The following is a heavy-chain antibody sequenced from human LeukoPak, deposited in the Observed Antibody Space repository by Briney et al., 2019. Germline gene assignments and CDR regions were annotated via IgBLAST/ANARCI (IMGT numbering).Heavy chain of an antibody. J-gene: IGHJ3*02. CDR1: GGSISSSSYY. Sequence: SETLSLTCTVSGGSISSSSYYWGWIRQPPGKGLEWIGYIYYSGSTNYNPSLKSRVTISVDTSKNQFSLKLSPVTAADTAVYYCARDGPIPGPDFFDIWGQGTMVTVSS. CDR2: IYYSGST. V-gene: IGHV4-61*01. D-gene: IGHD1-14*01. CDR3: ARDGPIPGPDFFDI.